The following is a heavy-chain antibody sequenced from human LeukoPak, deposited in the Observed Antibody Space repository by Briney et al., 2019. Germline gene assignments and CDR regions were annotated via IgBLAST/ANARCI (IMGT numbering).Heavy chain of an antibody. CDR1: GIAVTGNY. Sequence: PGGSLTLSCAASGIAVTGNYMSWVRQPPGKGLEWVSFISINTDTLYADSVGGRFTISRDSSENTLFLQMNSLRDEDSAVYYCAIAQSWDELFDSWGQGTLVTVSS. CDR3: AIAQSWDELFDS. J-gene: IGHJ4*02. CDR2: ISINTDT. D-gene: IGHD1-26*01. V-gene: IGHV3-53*01.